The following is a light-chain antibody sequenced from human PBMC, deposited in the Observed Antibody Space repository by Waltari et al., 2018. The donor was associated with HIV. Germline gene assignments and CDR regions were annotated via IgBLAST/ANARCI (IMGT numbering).Light chain of an antibody. J-gene: IGLJ3*02. Sequence: SYELTQPPSVSVSPGQTARITCPGDELPKHYDSWYQQKPGQAPVVVIYKDSERPSGIPERFSGSSSGTTVTLTISGVQAEDEADYYCQSADSSGPYRVFGGGTKLTVL. CDR2: KDS. CDR1: ELPKHY. CDR3: QSADSSGPYRV. V-gene: IGLV3-25*03.